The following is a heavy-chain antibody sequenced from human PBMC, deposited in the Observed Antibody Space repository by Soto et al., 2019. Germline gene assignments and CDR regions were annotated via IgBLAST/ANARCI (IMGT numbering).Heavy chain of an antibody. D-gene: IGHD5-18*01. CDR1: GYTFINYG. CDR3: AKAIAGGYGYTALDY. CDR2: ISGYNGNT. V-gene: IGHV1-18*01. Sequence: QVPLVQSGAEVKKPGASVKVSCKASGYTFINYGFNWVRQAPGQGLEWMGWISGYNGNTKYAQKLQGRVTMTTDTSTSAADMELRSLRSDDTAVYYCAKAIAGGYGYTALDYWGQGTLVTVSS. J-gene: IGHJ4*02.